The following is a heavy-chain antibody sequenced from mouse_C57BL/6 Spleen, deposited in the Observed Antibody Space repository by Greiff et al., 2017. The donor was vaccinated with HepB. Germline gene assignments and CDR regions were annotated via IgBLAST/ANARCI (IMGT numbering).Heavy chain of an antibody. V-gene: IGHV1-15*01. CDR3: TRYYYGSSYHFDV. Sequence: QVQLQQSGAELVRPGASVTLSCKASGYTFTDYEMHWVKQTPVHGLEWIGAIDPETGGTAYNQKFKGKAILTADKSSSTAYMELRSLTSEDSAVYYCTRYYYGSSYHFDVWGTGTTVTVSS. CDR1: GYTFTDYE. CDR2: IDPETGGT. J-gene: IGHJ1*03. D-gene: IGHD1-1*01.